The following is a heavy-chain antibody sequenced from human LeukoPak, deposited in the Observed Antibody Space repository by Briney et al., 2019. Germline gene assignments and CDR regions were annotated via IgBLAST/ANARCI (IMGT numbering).Heavy chain of an antibody. CDR1: GFTFSSYT. Sequence: PGGSLRLSCAASGFTFSSYTMSWVRQAPGKGLEWVSTISTSDGNTYYADSVKGRFTISRDNSKNTLYLQMNTLRAEDTAVYYCARYKTAGDYFDYWGQGTLVTVSS. J-gene: IGHJ4*02. V-gene: IGHV3-23*01. D-gene: IGHD2-21*02. CDR3: ARYKTAGDYFDY. CDR2: ISTSDGNT.